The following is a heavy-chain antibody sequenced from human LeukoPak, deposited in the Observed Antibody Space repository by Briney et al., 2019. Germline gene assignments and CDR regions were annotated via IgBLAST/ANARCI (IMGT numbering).Heavy chain of an antibody. CDR1: GYTFTGYY. J-gene: IGHJ5*02. D-gene: IGHD3-10*01. CDR3: AREDYGSGSYYNPHWFDP. Sequence: ASVKVSCKASGYTFTGYYMHWVRQAPGQGLEWMGWINPNSGGTNYAQKFQGRVTMTRDTSISTAYMELSSLRSEDTAVYYCAREDYGSGSYYNPHWFDPWGQGTLVTVSS. CDR2: INPNSGGT. V-gene: IGHV1-2*02.